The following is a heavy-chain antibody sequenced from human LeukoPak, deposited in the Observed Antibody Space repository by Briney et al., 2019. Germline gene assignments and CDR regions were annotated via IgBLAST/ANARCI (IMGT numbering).Heavy chain of an antibody. J-gene: IGHJ4*02. CDR3: ARDRGSSWHNMDDY. CDR1: GFTFSSYW. V-gene: IGHV3-74*01. D-gene: IGHD6-13*01. CDR2: INSDGRST. Sequence: PGVSLRLSCAASGFTFSSYWMHWVRQAPGKVLVWVSRINSDGRSTSYADSVKGRFTISRDNAKNTLDPQMNSCRAEDTAVYYWARDRGSSWHNMDDYWGQGTLVTVSS.